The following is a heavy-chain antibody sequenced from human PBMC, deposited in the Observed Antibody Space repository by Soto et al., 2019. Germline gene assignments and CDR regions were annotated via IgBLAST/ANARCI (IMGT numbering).Heavy chain of an antibody. CDR3: ARDPVPGAPDYFDC. J-gene: IGHJ4*02. D-gene: IGHD4-17*01. V-gene: IGHV3-30*04. CDR2: IGHDGINK. Sequence: QVQLVESGGGVVQPGRSLRLSCAASGFVFGNYAMHWVRQAPGKGPEWMTVIGHDGINKYYADSVRGRFTISRDDSKNTLYLHMNSLRVEDSAVYYCARDPVPGAPDYFDCWGQGTLVTVSS. CDR1: GFVFGNYA.